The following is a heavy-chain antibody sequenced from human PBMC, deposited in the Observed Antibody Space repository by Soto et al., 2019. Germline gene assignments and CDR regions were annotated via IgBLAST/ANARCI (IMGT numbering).Heavy chain of an antibody. V-gene: IGHV3-53*01. Sequence: EVQLVESGGGLIQPGGPLRPPFAAPGFPAVSKTRTWVRQAPGRGLEWVSVIYGGGTTYYADSVKGRFTISRDTSKNTLYLQMNSLRAEDTAVYYCVQTTGWPGFDFWGQGTLVTVSS. D-gene: IGHD6-19*01. CDR1: GFPAVSKT. J-gene: IGHJ4*02. CDR3: VQTTGWPGFDF. CDR2: IYGGGTT.